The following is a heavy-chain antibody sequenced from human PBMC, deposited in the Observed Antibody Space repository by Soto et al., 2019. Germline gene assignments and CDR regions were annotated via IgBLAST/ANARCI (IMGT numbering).Heavy chain of an antibody. J-gene: IGHJ4*02. CDR2: IYYSGST. D-gene: IGHD4-4*01. CDR1: GGSISSSSYY. CDR3: ARQYPLKYFDN. Sequence: SETLSLTCTVSGGSISSSSYYWGWIRQPPGKGLEWIGSIYYSGSTYYNPSLKSRVTISVDTSKNQFSLKLSSVTAADTAMYYCARQYPLKYFDNWGQGTLVTVSS. V-gene: IGHV4-39*07.